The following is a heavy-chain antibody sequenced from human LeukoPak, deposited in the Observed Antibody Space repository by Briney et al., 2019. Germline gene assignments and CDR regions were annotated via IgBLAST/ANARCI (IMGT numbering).Heavy chain of an antibody. J-gene: IGHJ4*02. CDR2: IYYSGST. V-gene: IGHV4-59*01. CDR1: GGPISSYY. Sequence: SETLSLTCTVSGGPISSYYWSWIRQPPGKGLEWIGYIYYSGSTNYNPSLKSRVTISVDTSKNQFSLKLSSVTAADTAVYYCASARYSSGWYLYWGQGTLVTVSS. D-gene: IGHD6-19*01. CDR3: ASARYSSGWYLY.